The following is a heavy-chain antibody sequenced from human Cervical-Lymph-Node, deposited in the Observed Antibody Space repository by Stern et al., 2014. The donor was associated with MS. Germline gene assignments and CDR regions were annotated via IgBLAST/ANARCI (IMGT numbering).Heavy chain of an antibody. CDR2: IRRKAHGGTT. CDR1: GFTFGDYS. D-gene: IGHD3-22*01. J-gene: IGHJ4*02. V-gene: IGHV3-49*03. Sequence: EVHLVESGRGLVQPGRSLRLSCTSSGFTFGDYSMSWFRQAPGKGLEWVAFIRRKAHGGTTEYAASVKGRFSISRDDSKGIAYLQMNSLKTEDTAVYFCSRAASHYDTNGDHQYYFDYWGQGTLVTVSS. CDR3: SRAASHYDTNGDHQYYFDY.